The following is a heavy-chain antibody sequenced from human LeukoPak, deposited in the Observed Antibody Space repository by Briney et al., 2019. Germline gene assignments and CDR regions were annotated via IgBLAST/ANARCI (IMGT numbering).Heavy chain of an antibody. Sequence: ASVKVSCKASGYTFISYDFNWVRQATGQGLEWMGRVNPKSGNTGYAQKFQGRVTITRCTSISTAYMELSNLTPEDTGVYYCARGFYYYDENGSDGFESWGQGTLVTVSS. CDR3: ARGFYYYDENGSDGFES. J-gene: IGHJ3*02. CDR1: GYTFISYD. D-gene: IGHD3-22*01. CDR2: VNPKSGNT. V-gene: IGHV1-8*01.